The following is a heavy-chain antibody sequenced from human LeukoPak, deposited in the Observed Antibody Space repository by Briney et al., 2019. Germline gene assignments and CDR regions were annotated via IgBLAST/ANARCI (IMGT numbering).Heavy chain of an antibody. CDR1: GFTFSTYS. Sequence: GGSLRLSCAASGFTFSTYSMDWVRQAPGKGLEWVLSISSSSNYIYYADSVKGRFTISRDNAKNSLYLQMNSLRAEDTAVYYCARAPTYYDILTGYYVCYFDYWGQGTLVTVSS. CDR2: ISSSSNYI. J-gene: IGHJ4*02. V-gene: IGHV3-21*01. CDR3: ARAPTYYDILTGYYVCYFDY. D-gene: IGHD3-9*01.